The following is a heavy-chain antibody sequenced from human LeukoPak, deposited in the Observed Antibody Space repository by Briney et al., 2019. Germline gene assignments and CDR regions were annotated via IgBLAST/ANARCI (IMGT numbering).Heavy chain of an antibody. J-gene: IGHJ6*03. CDR3: ARERMMSTYYMVV. D-gene: IGHD5/OR15-5a*01. Sequence: SGGSLRLSCAASGFMFSTYWMSWVRQAPGKGREGVANIKQDGSEKYYVDSVKGRFTISRDNAKNSLYLQMNSLRAEVTAVYYCARERMMSTYYMVVCGKGATVTVSS. CDR1: GFMFSTYW. V-gene: IGHV3-7*01. CDR2: IKQDGSEK.